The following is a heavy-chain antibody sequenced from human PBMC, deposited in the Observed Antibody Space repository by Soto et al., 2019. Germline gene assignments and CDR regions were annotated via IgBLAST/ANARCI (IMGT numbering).Heavy chain of an antibody. J-gene: IGHJ4*02. CDR2: ISYDGSNK. CDR1: GFTFSSYA. CDR3: ARADVVLMVYYFDY. Sequence: LRLSCAASGFTFSSYAMHWVRQAPGKGLEWVAVISYDGSNKYYADSVKGRFTISRDNSKNTLYLQMNSLRAEDTAVYYCARADVVLMVYYFDYWGQRTMVTVYS. D-gene: IGHD2-8*01. V-gene: IGHV3-30-3*01.